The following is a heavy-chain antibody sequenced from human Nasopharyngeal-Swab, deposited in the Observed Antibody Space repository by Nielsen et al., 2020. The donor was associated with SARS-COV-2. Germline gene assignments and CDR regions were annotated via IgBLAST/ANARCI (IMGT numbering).Heavy chain of an antibody. Sequence: GESLKISCAASGFTFSSYWMSWVRQAPGKGLEWVANIKQDGSEKYYVDSVKDRFTISRDNAKNSLYLQMNSLRAEDTAVYYCARDSLVVVTEIYYYGMDVWGQGTTVTVSS. CDR2: IKQDGSEK. J-gene: IGHJ6*02. V-gene: IGHV3-7*01. CDR1: GFTFSSYW. D-gene: IGHD2-21*02. CDR3: ARDSLVVVTEIYYYGMDV.